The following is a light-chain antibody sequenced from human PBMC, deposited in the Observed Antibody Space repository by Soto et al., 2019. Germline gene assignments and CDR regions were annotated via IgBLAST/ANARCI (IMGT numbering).Light chain of an antibody. CDR3: QQYGSSPRGT. CDR1: QSVSSSY. CDR2: GAS. Sequence: EIVLTQSPGTLSLSTGERATVSCRPSQSVSSSYLAWYQQKPGQAPRLLIYGASSRATGIPDRFSGSGSGTDFILTISRLEPEDFAVYYCQQYGSSPRGTFGQGTRLEIK. V-gene: IGKV3-20*01. J-gene: IGKJ5*01.